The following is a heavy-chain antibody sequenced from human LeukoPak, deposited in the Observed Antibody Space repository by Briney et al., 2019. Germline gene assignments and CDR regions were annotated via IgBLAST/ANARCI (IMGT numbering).Heavy chain of an antibody. D-gene: IGHD3-3*01. CDR2: IYSGGST. CDR3: AKYQRITIFGVPKEAFDI. CDR1: GFTVSSNY. Sequence: GGSLRLSCAASGFTVSSNYMSWVRQAPGKGLEWVSVIYSGGSTYYADSVKGRFTISRDNSKNTLYLQMNSLRAEDTAVYYCAKYQRITIFGVPKEAFDIWGQGTMVTVSS. V-gene: IGHV3-53*01. J-gene: IGHJ3*02.